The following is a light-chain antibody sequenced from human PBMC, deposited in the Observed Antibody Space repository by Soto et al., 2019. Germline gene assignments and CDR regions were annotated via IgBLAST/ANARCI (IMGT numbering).Light chain of an antibody. V-gene: IGKV1-5*01. J-gene: IGKJ1*01. CDR3: QQYYSYSWT. CDR1: QTITTW. CDR2: DGS. Sequence: DIQITQSPSTLSASVGDRVTITCRASQTITTWLAWYQQKPGKVPKLLIYDGSSLESGVPSRFSGSGSGTEFTLTINSLQPDDFATYYCQQYYSYSWTFGQGTKVDIK.